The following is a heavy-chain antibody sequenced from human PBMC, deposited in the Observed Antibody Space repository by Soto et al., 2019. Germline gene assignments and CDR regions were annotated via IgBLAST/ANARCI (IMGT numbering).Heavy chain of an antibody. Sequence: ASVKVYCKASGYTFTGYYMHWVRQAPGQGLEWMGWINPNSGGTNYAQKFQGRVTMTRDTSISTAYMELSRLRSDDTAVYYCARSRPCSGGSCYLSWFDYWGQGTLVTVSS. V-gene: IGHV1-2*02. CDR3: ARSRPCSGGSCYLSWFDY. J-gene: IGHJ4*02. D-gene: IGHD2-15*01. CDR2: INPNSGGT. CDR1: GYTFTGYY.